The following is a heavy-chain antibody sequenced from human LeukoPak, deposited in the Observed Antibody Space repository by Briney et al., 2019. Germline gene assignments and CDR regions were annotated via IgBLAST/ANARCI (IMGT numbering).Heavy chain of an antibody. J-gene: IGHJ4*02. CDR3: ARRHSSGWYHFDY. CDR1: GGPFSGYY. Sequence: SETLSLTCAVYGGPFSGYYWSWIRQPPGKGLEWIGEINHSGSTNYNPSLKSRVTISVDTSKNQFSLKLSSVTAADTAVYYCARRHSSGWYHFDYWGQGTLVTVSS. CDR2: INHSGST. V-gene: IGHV4-34*01. D-gene: IGHD6-19*01.